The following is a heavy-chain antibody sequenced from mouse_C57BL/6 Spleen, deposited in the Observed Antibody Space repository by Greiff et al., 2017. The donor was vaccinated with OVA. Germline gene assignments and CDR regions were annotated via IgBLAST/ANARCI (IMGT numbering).Heavy chain of an antibody. Sequence: EVQLVESGGGLVKPGGSLKLSCAASGFTFSDYGMHWVRQAPEKGLEWVAYISSGSSTIYYADTVKGRFTISRDNAKNTLFLQMTSLRSEDTAMYYCARPTTQHGNYGFAYWGQGTLVTVSA. D-gene: IGHD2-1*01. J-gene: IGHJ3*01. V-gene: IGHV5-17*01. CDR3: ARPTTQHGNYGFAY. CDR2: ISSGSSTI. CDR1: GFTFSDYG.